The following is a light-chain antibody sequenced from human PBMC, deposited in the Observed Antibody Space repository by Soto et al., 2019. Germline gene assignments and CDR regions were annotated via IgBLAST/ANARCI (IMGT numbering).Light chain of an antibody. J-gene: IGKJ2*01. V-gene: IGKV3-15*01. CDR1: QSVSNN. CDR2: GAS. CDR3: QQYDNRPYT. Sequence: EIVMTHSPATLSVSPGERATLSCRASQSVSNNLAWYQQKPGQAPRLLIYGASTTATAIPARFSGSGSGTEFTLTISSLQSEDVAVYFCQQYDNRPYTFGQGTKLEIK.